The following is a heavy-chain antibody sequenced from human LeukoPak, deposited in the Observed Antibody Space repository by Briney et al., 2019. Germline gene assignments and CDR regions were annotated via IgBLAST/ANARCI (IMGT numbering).Heavy chain of an antibody. V-gene: IGHV3-21*01. D-gene: IGHD4-23*01. CDR1: GFTFSSYS. CDR3: ARDRRYGGNREFGGGDFDY. Sequence: GGSLRLSCAASGFTFSSYSMNWVRQAPGKGLEWVSSISSSSSYIYYADSVKGRFTISRDNAKNSLYLQMNSLRAEDTAVYYCARDRRYGGNREFGGGDFDYWGQGTLVTVSS. CDR2: ISSSSSYI. J-gene: IGHJ4*02.